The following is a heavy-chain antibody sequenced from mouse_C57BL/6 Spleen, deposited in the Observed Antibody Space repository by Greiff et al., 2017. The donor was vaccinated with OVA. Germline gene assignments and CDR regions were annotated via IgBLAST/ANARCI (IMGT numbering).Heavy chain of an antibody. D-gene: IGHD1-2*01. V-gene: IGHV1-50*01. CDR2: IDPSDSYT. CDR1: GYTFTSYW. J-gene: IGHJ4*01. CDR3: ARRRLGYAMDY. Sequence: VQLQQSGAELVKPGASVKLSCKASGYTFTSYWMQWVKQRPGQGLEWIGEIDPSDSYTNYNQKFKGKATLTVDTSSSTAYMQLSSLTSEDSAVYYCARRRLGYAMDYWGQGTSVTVSS.